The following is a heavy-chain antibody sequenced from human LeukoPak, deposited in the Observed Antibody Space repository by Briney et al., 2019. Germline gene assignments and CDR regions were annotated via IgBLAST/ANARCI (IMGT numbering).Heavy chain of an antibody. D-gene: IGHD6-13*01. Sequence: GGSLRLSCAASGFTFSSYGMHWVRQAPGKGLEWVAVISYDGSNKYYADSVKGRFTISRDNSKNTLYLQMNSLRAEDTAVYYCAKEIWYSSSWPYYFDYWGQGTLVTVSS. V-gene: IGHV3-30*18. CDR2: ISYDGSNK. CDR1: GFTFSSYG. CDR3: AKEIWYSSSWPYYFDY. J-gene: IGHJ4*02.